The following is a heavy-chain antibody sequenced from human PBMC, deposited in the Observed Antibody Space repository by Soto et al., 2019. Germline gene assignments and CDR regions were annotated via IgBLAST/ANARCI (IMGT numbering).Heavy chain of an antibody. CDR1: GFTLSTYA. CDR3: VKHRSNPSSAFDI. J-gene: IGHJ3*02. V-gene: IGHV3-23*01. D-gene: IGHD4-4*01. Sequence: EVPLLESGGGLVQPGGSLRLSCVASGFTLSTYAMSWVRQAPGKGLEWVSGITGSGGSTYYADSVKGRFTISRDNSKSTVSLHMNSLRAEDTAVYYCVKHRSNPSSAFDIWGQGTIVTVSS. CDR2: ITGSGGST.